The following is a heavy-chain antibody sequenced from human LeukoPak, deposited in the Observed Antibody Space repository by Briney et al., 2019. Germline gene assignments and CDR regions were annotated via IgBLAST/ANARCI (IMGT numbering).Heavy chain of an antibody. CDR2: IYPNGST. J-gene: IGHJ6*02. Sequence: SETLSLTCTVSGGTISSYYRSWIRQPAGQGLEWIGRIYPNGSTTHNPPLKTRATMSVDTSKNQSSLKLSSVTAADTAVYYCARVGEYCSSTSCYGYYYGMDVWGQGNTVTVSS. D-gene: IGHD2-2*01. CDR1: GGTISSYY. V-gene: IGHV4-4*07. CDR3: ARVGEYCSSTSCYGYYYGMDV.